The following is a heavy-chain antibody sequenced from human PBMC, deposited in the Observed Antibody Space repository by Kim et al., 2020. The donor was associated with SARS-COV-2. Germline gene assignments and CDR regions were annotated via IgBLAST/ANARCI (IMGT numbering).Heavy chain of an antibody. Sequence: GGSLRLSCAASGFTFDDYTMHWVRQAPGKGLEWVSLISWDGGSTYYADSVKGRFTISRDNSKNSLYLQMNSLRTEDTALYYCAKGSASAPTLFPLVSCENSPSDTSSVAVGCLAQDFLHRFQ. CDR2: ISWDGGST. V-gene: IGHV3-43*01. CDR3: AKGSASAPTLFPLVSCENSPSDTSSVAVGCLAQDFLHRFQ. CDR1: GFTFDDYT. J-gene: IGHJ1*01. D-gene: IGHD6-25*01.